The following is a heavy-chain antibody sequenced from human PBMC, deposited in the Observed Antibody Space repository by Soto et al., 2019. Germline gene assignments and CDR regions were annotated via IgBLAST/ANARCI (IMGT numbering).Heavy chain of an antibody. CDR2: IKQDGSEK. CDR3: AGVWLRIAFDI. Sequence: EVQLVESGGGLVQPGGSLRLSCAASGFTFSSYWMSWVRQAPGKGLEWVANIKQDGSEKYYVDSVKGRFTISRDNAKNSLYLQMNSLRAEDTAVYYCAGVWLRIAFDIWGKGTMVTVSS. D-gene: IGHD5-12*01. V-gene: IGHV3-7*05. CDR1: GFTFSSYW. J-gene: IGHJ3*02.